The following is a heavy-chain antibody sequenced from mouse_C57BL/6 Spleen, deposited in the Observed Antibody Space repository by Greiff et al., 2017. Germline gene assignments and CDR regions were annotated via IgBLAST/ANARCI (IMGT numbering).Heavy chain of an antibody. CDR2: IDPSDSET. V-gene: IGHV1-52*01. D-gene: IGHD1-3*01. CDR1: GYTFTSYW. CDR3: ARTKSGAMDY. J-gene: IGHJ4*01. Sequence: QVQLQQPGAELVRPGSSVKLSCKASGYTFTSYWMHWVKQRPIQGLEWIGNIDPSDSETHYNQKFKDKATLTVEKSSSTAYMQLSSLTSEDSAVYYCARTKSGAMDYWGQGTSVTVSS.